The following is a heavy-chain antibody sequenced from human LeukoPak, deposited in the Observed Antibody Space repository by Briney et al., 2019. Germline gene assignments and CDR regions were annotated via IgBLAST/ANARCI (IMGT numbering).Heavy chain of an antibody. CDR3: AKDTRYDYVWGGDLDY. CDR1: GFTFSSYS. Sequence: GGSLRLSCAASGFTFSSYSMNWVRQAPGKGLEWVSSISSSSSYIYYADSVKGRFTISRDNSKNTLYLQMNSLRAEDTAVYYCAKDTRYDYVWGGDLDYWGQGTLVTVSS. CDR2: ISSSSSYI. V-gene: IGHV3-21*04. D-gene: IGHD3-16*01. J-gene: IGHJ4*02.